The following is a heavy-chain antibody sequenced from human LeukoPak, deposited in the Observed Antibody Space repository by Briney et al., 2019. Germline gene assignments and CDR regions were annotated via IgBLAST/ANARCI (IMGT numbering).Heavy chain of an antibody. CDR1: GFTSSAYV. J-gene: IGHJ4*02. CDR3: AKGPLRDDTGSYFDY. Sequence: GGSLRPSCAASGFTSSAYVMEWVRQAPGKGLEWVAFIRYDGSNKFYADSVKGRFTISRDNSKNTLFLQMNNLRAEDTAVYYCAKGPLRDDTGSYFDYWGQGTLVTVSS. D-gene: IGHD1-26*01. CDR2: IRYDGSNK. V-gene: IGHV3-30*02.